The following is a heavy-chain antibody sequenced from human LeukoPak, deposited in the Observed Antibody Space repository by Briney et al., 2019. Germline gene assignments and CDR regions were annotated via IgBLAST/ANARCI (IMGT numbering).Heavy chain of an antibody. J-gene: IGHJ6*02. D-gene: IGHD3-3*01. CDR1: GFTFSSYW. CDR3: AKDKEGYYDFWSGYYTVHYGMDV. CDR2: IYSDGSSY. V-gene: IGHV3-74*03. Sequence: GGSLRLSCAASGFTFSSYWMHWVRQAPGKGLVWVSRIYSDGSSYTADSVKGRFTISRDNAKDTLYLQMNSLRAEDTAVYYCAKDKEGYYDFWSGYYTVHYGMDVWGQGTTVTVSS.